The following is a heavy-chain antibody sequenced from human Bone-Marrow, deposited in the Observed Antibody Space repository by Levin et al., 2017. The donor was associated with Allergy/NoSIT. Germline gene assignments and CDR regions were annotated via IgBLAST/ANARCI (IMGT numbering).Heavy chain of an antibody. CDR1: GFSFRSYP. CDR2: ITGSGSTI. Sequence: ASVKVSCAASGFSFRSYPMNWVRQTPGKGLEWLSYITGSGSTIFSTDSVRGRFSISRDNAKNSLYLQMNSLRAEDTALYYCTREDYYGSGAIDFWGQGTLVTVSS. CDR3: TREDYYGSGAIDF. J-gene: IGHJ4*02. V-gene: IGHV3-48*01. D-gene: IGHD3-10*01.